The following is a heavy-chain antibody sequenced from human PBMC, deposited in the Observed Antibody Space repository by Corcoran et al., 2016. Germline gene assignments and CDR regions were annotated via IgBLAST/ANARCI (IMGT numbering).Heavy chain of an antibody. Sequence: EVQPVQSGAEVKKSGESLKIPCQGSRYSFSNYWIAWVRQMPGEGPEWMWISYPGDSDTRYSPSFLGRVTFSADKSTSTAYLQWSSQKASDAAKYYCAIRQPNSDYFDYWGPGTLVTVSS. J-gene: IGHJ4*02. CDR3: AIRQPNSDYFDY. CDR1: RYSFSNYW. CDR2: SYPGDSDT. D-gene: IGHD1-26*01. V-gene: IGHV5-51*01.